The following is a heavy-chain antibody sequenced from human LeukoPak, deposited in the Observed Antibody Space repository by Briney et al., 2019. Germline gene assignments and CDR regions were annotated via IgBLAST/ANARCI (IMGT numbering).Heavy chain of an antibody. D-gene: IGHD3-9*01. CDR2: FVPGDSDT. V-gene: IGHV5-51*01. J-gene: IGHJ4*02. CDR1: GYSFTSYW. CDR3: ARHFDWLLPYY. Sequence: GESLKISCKGSGYSFTSYWIGWVRQLPGKGLEWMGIFVPGDSDTRYSPSFQGQVTISADKSISTAYLQWSSLKASDTGMYYCARHFDWLLPYYWGQGTLVTVSS.